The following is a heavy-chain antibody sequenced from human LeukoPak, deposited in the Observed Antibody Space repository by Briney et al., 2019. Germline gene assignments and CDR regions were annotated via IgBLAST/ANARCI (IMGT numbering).Heavy chain of an antibody. CDR3: ARALRIYYYFDY. CDR1: GFTFSSYG. D-gene: IGHD1-26*01. CDR2: ISGSGGST. J-gene: IGHJ4*02. Sequence: GGSLRLSCAASGFTFSSYGMSWVRQAPGKGLEWVSAISGSGGSTYYADSVKGRFTISRDNSKSTLYLQMNSLRAEDTAVYYCARALRIYYYFDYWGQGTLVTVSS. V-gene: IGHV3-23*01.